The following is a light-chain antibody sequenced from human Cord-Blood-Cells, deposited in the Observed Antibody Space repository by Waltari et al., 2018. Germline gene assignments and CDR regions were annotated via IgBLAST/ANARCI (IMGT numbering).Light chain of an antibody. CDR1: QVSSNY. Sequence: DIQMTQYPSSMSASVGDRVTITCRAIQVSSNYLAWYQQKPGNVPKLLIYAASTLQSGVPSRFSGSGSVTDFTLTISSLQPEDVATYYCQKYNSALWTFGQGTKVEIK. CDR2: AAS. J-gene: IGKJ1*01. V-gene: IGKV1-27*01. CDR3: QKYNSALWT.